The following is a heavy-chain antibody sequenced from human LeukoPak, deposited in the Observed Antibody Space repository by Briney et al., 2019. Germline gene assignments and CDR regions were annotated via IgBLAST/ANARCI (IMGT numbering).Heavy chain of an antibody. D-gene: IGHD3-10*01. V-gene: IGHV4-34*01. CDR3: ARGRVVRGVMAY. J-gene: IGHJ4*02. Sequence: SETLSLTCAVYGGSFSGYYWSCIRQPPGKGLEWIGEINHSGSTNYNPSLKSRVTISVDTSKNQFSLKLSSVTAADTAVYYCARGRVVRGVMAYWGQGTLVTVSS. CDR2: INHSGST. CDR1: GGSFSGYY.